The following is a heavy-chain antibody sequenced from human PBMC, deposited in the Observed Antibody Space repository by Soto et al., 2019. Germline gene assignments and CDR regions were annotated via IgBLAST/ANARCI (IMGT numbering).Heavy chain of an antibody. V-gene: IGHV4-4*07. Sequence: SETLSLTCTVSGGSISSYYWSWIRQPAGKGLEWIGRIYTSGSTNYNPSLKSRVTMSVDTSKNQFSLKLSSVTAADTAVYYCARAPTCSGGSCYSENWFDPWGQGTLVTVSS. CDR2: IYTSGST. CDR3: ARAPTCSGGSCYSENWFDP. J-gene: IGHJ5*02. CDR1: GGSISSYY. D-gene: IGHD2-15*01.